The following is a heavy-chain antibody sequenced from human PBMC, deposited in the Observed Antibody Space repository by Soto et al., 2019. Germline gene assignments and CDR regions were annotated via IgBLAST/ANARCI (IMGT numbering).Heavy chain of an antibody. CDR2: IDQDGSKK. Sequence: EVQLVESGGGLVQPGGSLRLSCAASGFTFSNYWMSWVRQAPGKGLEWVANIDQDGSKKYYVDSVKGGFTISRDNAMKSLYLQVNSLRAEDTAVYYCARDLYGAYDYWGQGTLVTVSS. CDR3: ARDLYGAYDY. J-gene: IGHJ4*02. D-gene: IGHD3-16*01. CDR1: GFTFSNYW. V-gene: IGHV3-7*05.